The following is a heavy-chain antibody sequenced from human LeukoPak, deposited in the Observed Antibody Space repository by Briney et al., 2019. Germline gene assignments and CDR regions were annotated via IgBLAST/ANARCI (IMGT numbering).Heavy chain of an antibody. CDR2: TYYRSKWYN. Sequence: SQTLSLTCVVSGDSVSSKNGAWNWIRQSPTRGLEWLGRTYYRSKWYNDYAESMEGRMTISQDTSKNQYSLHLNSVTPDDTAVYYCARDFGTTGWHTFDYWGQGTLVTVSS. CDR1: GDSVSSKNGA. D-gene: IGHD6-19*01. CDR3: ARDFGTTGWHTFDY. J-gene: IGHJ4*02. V-gene: IGHV6-1*01.